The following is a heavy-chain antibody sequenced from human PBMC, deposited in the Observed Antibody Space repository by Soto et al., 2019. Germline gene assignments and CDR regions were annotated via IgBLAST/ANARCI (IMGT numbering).Heavy chain of an antibody. CDR3: TRYSGSYSADY. J-gene: IGHJ4*02. V-gene: IGHV4-61*08. CDR1: GDSVSSSDYY. Sequence: SETLSLTCTVSGDSVSSSDYYWSWIRQPPGKGLEWIGNIYYNGNTNYNPSLRGRLTISLETSKNQFSLKLTSVTVADTAVYYCTRYSGSYSADYWGQGALVTVSS. D-gene: IGHD1-26*01. CDR2: IYYNGNT.